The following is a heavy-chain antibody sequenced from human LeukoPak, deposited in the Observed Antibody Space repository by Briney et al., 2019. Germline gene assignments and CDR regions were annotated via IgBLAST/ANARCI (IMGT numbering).Heavy chain of an antibody. D-gene: IGHD3-10*01. J-gene: IGHJ4*02. Sequence: GGSLRLSCAASGFIFSSYSMNWGRQAPGRGLEWLSYISSGSGTIYYADSVKGRFTISRDNSKNTLYLQMNSLRAEDTAVYSCAKEYYSGSGTYLYYFDYWGQGTLVTVSS. V-gene: IGHV3-48*01. CDR2: ISSGSGTI. CDR3: AKEYYSGSGTYLYYFDY. CDR1: GFIFSSYS.